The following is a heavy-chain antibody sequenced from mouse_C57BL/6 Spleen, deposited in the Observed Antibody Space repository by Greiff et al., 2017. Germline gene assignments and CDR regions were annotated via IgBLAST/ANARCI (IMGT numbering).Heavy chain of an antibody. J-gene: IGHJ4*01. CDR3: ARDGYYVYAMDY. CDR1: GYTFTSYW. CDR2: IDPSDSET. V-gene: IGHV1-52*01. D-gene: IGHD2-3*01. Sequence: VKLQQPGAELVRPGSSVKLSCKASGYTFTSYWMHWVKQRPIQGLEWIGNIDPSDSETHYNQKFKDKATLTVDKSSSTAYMQLSSLTSEDSAVYYCARDGYYVYAMDYWGQGTSVTVSS.